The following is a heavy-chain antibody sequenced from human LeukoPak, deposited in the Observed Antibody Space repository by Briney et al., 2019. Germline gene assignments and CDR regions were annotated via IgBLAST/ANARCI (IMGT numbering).Heavy chain of an antibody. V-gene: IGHV3-21*01. Sequence: GGSLRLSCAASGFTFSSYSMNWVRQAPGKGLEWVSSISSSSSYIYYADSVKGRFTISRDNAKNSLYLQMNSLRAEDTAVYYCARDGLCNGGSCYPPAFDYWGQGTLVTVSS. CDR2: ISSSSSYI. CDR1: GFTFSSYS. CDR3: ARDGLCNGGSCYPPAFDY. J-gene: IGHJ4*02. D-gene: IGHD2-15*01.